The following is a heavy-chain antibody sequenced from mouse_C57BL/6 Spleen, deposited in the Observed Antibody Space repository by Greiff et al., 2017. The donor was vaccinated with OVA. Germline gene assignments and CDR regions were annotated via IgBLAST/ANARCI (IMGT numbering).Heavy chain of an antibody. V-gene: IGHV1-55*01. CDR3: ARRSLHYSNYLGAMDY. CDR1: GYTFTSYW. D-gene: IGHD2-5*01. CDR2: IYPGSGST. J-gene: IGHJ4*01. Sequence: QVQLQQPGAELVKPGASVKMSCKASGYTFTSYWITWVKQRPGQGLEWIGDIYPGSGSTNYNEKFKSKATLTVDTSSSTAYMQPSSLTSEDYAVYYCARRSLHYSNYLGAMDYWGQGTSVTVSS.